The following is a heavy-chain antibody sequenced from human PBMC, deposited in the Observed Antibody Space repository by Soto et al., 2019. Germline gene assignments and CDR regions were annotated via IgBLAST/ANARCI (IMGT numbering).Heavy chain of an antibody. CDR2: ISAHSGNT. CDR3: ARGRYGDY. V-gene: IGHV1-18*01. Sequence: QVHLVQSGAEVKKPGASVKVSCKASGYAFTTYGITWVRQAPGQGLEWMGWISAHSGNTNYAQKLQGRVTVTRDTYTSTAYMELRSLRSDDTAVYYCARGRYGDYWGQGALVTVSS. D-gene: IGHD1-1*01. CDR1: GYAFTTYG. J-gene: IGHJ4*02.